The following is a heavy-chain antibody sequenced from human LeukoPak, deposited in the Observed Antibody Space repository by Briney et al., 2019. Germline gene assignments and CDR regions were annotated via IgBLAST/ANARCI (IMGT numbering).Heavy chain of an antibody. CDR3: ARAAYYYDSSGYYPDAFDI. CDR2: IYYSGST. J-gene: IGHJ3*02. CDR1: GGSISSGDYY. D-gene: IGHD3-22*01. V-gene: IGHV4-30-4*08. Sequence: SQTLSLTCTVSGGSISSGDYYWSWIRQPPGKGLEWIGYIYYSGSTYYNTSLKSRVTISVDTSKNQFSLKLSSLTAADTAVYYCARAAYYYDSSGYYPDAFDIWGQGTMVTVSS.